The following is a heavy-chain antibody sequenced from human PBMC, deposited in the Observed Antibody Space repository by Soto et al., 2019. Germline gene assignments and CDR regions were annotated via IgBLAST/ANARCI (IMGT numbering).Heavy chain of an antibody. Sequence: SGPTLVNPTQTLTLTCTFSGFSLSTSGMCVSWIRQPPGKALEWLALIDWDDDKYYSTSLKTRLTISKDTSKNQVVLTMTNMDPVDTATYYCARSTRPDDSLTGLYPRPFDYWGQGTLVTVS. J-gene: IGHJ4*02. CDR1: GFSLSTSGMC. D-gene: IGHD3-9*01. CDR3: ARSTRPDDSLTGLYPRPFDY. V-gene: IGHV2-70*01. CDR2: IDWDDDK.